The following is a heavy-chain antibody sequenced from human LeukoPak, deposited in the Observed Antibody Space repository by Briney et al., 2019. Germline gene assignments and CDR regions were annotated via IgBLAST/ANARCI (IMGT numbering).Heavy chain of an antibody. J-gene: IGHJ4*02. Sequence: SVGSLRLSCAASGFTFSSYWMSWVRQAPGKGLEWVANIKQDGSEKYYVDFVKGRFTISRDNTKNSLYLQMNSLRAEDTAVYYCARDDTVTTRVGFIDWGQGTLVTVSS. V-gene: IGHV3-7*01. CDR1: GFTFSSYW. D-gene: IGHD4-17*01. CDR3: ARDDTVTTRVGFID. CDR2: IKQDGSEK.